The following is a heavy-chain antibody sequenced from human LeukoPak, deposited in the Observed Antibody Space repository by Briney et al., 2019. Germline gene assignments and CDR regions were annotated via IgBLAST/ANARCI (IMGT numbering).Heavy chain of an antibody. Sequence: PGGSLRLSCAASGFTFSSYAMSWVRQAPGKGLEWFSAISGSGHSTYYAGSVKGRFTISRDSSKNTLYLQMNSLRAEDTSVYYCAKGPGQWLASRIDYWGQGTLVTVSS. V-gene: IGHV3-23*01. CDR3: AKGPGQWLASRIDY. J-gene: IGHJ4*02. CDR2: ISGSGHST. D-gene: IGHD6-19*01. CDR1: GFTFSSYA.